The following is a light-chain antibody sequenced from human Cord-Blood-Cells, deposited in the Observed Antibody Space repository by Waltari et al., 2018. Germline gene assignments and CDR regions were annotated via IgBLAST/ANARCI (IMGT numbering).Light chain of an antibody. Sequence: QSALTQSASVSGSPGQSITISCTGTSSDVGGYNYFSWYQQHPGKAPKLMIYDVSNRPSGFSNRFSGSKSGNTASLTISGLQAEDEADYYCSSYTSSSTWVFGGGTKLTVL. J-gene: IGLJ3*02. CDR1: SSDVGGYNY. CDR2: DVS. V-gene: IGLV2-14*03. CDR3: SSYTSSSTWV.